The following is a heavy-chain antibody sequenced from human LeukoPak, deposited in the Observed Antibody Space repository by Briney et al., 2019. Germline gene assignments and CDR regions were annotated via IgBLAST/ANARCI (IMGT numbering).Heavy chain of an antibody. V-gene: IGHV3-74*01. CDR1: GFTFSNYW. CDR2: INSDGSGR. CDR3: ASASSHRIAAGGDY. Sequence: GGSLRLSCEASGFTFSNYWMHWVRQAPGKGLVWVSRINSDGSGRNYADSVKGRFTISRDNAKNTLYLQMNSLRAEDTAVYYCASASSHRIAAGGDYWGQGTLVTVSS. D-gene: IGHD6-13*01. J-gene: IGHJ4*02.